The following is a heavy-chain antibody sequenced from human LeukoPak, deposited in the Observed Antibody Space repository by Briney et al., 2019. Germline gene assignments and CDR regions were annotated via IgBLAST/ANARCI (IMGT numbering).Heavy chain of an antibody. V-gene: IGHV4-61*08. CDR3: ARVSSSSWYLFYFDY. CDR1: GDSISSGGYY. Sequence: SQTLSLTCTVSGDSISSGGYYWSWLRQPPGKGLEWIGYIYYSGSTNYNPSLKSRVTISVDTSKNQFSLKLSSVTAADTAVYYCARVSSSSWYLFYFDYWGQGTLVTVSS. CDR2: IYYSGST. D-gene: IGHD6-13*01. J-gene: IGHJ4*02.